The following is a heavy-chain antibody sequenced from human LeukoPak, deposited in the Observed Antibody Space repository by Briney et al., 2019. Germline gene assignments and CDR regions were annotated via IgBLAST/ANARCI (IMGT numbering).Heavy chain of an antibody. CDR3: ARDWEDSGGYLDDY. Sequence: ASVKVSFKASGYTFTGYYIHWVRQAPGQGLEWMGWINPKSGGTDSSQKFQGGVTMTRDTSISTAYMELTRLRSDDTAVYYCARDWEDSGGYLDDYWGQGTLVTVSS. D-gene: IGHD3-22*01. CDR1: GYTFTGYY. CDR2: INPKSGGT. J-gene: IGHJ4*02. V-gene: IGHV1-2*02.